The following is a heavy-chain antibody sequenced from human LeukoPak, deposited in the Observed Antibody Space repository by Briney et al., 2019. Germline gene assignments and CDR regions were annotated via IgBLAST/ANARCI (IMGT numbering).Heavy chain of an antibody. V-gene: IGHV4-61*01. CDR3: ASSGYDLSGFDY. CDR2: IYYSGST. CDR1: GGSVSSGSHY. D-gene: IGHD5-12*01. Sequence: SETLSLTCTVSGGSVSSGSHYWGWIRQPPGKGLEWIGYIYYSGSTNYNPSLKSRVTISVDTSKNQFSLKLSSVTAADTAVYYCASSGYDLSGFDYWGQGTLVTVSS. J-gene: IGHJ4*02.